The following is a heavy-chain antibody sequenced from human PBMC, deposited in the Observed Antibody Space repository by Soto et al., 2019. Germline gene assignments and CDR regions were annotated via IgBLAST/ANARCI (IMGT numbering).Heavy chain of an antibody. Sequence: GGSLRLSCAASGFTFSSYEMNWVRQAPGKGLGWVSYVSSSGSTIYYADSVKGRFTISRDNAKNSLYLQMNSLRAEDTAVYYCARGYDFWSGYYTRNYYYYGMDVWGQGTTVTVSS. CDR1: GFTFSSYE. D-gene: IGHD3-3*01. V-gene: IGHV3-48*03. CDR2: VSSSGSTI. CDR3: ARGYDFWSGYYTRNYYYYGMDV. J-gene: IGHJ6*02.